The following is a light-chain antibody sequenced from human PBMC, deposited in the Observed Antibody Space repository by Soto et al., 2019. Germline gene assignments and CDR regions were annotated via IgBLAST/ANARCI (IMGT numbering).Light chain of an antibody. CDR2: AAS. J-gene: IGKJ2*01. Sequence: DIQMTQSPSSLSASVGDRVTITCRASQSISSYLNWYRQKPGKAPKLLIYAASSLQSGVPSRFSGSGSGTDFTLTISSLQPEYFATYYCQQSYSTPYTFGQGTKVDIK. V-gene: IGKV1-39*01. CDR1: QSISSY. CDR3: QQSYSTPYT.